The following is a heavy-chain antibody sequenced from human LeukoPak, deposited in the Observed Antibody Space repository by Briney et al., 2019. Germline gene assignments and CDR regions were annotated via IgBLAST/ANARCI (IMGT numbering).Heavy chain of an antibody. CDR2: IYSSGST. Sequence: SETLSLTCTVSGGSISSYYWSWIRQPPGKGLEWIGYIYSSGSTNYNPSLKSRVTISVDTSKNQFSLKLSSVTAADTAVYYCARARFSYYMDVWGKGTTVTVSS. CDR3: ARARFSYYMDV. J-gene: IGHJ6*03. V-gene: IGHV4-59*01. D-gene: IGHD3-10*01. CDR1: GGSISSYY.